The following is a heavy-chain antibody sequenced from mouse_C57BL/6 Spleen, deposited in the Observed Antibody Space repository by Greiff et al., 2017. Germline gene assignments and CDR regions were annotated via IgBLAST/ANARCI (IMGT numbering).Heavy chain of an antibody. CDR3: ARELEGYFDV. CDR1: GYSITSGYD. V-gene: IGHV3-1*01. Sequence: EVQRVESGPGMVKPSQSLSLTCTVTGYSITSGYDWHWIRHFPGNKLEWMGYISYSGSTNYNPSLKSRISITHDTSKNHFFLKLNSVTTEDTATYYCARELEGYFDVWGTGTTVTVSS. J-gene: IGHJ1*03. CDR2: ISYSGST.